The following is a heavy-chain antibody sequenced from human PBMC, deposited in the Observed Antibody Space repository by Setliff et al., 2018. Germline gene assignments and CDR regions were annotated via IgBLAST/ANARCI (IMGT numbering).Heavy chain of an antibody. V-gene: IGHV1-69*02. CDR1: GGPLNSYS. CDR3: ARHPPPPNYFDIGALDS. Sequence: SVKVSCKASGGPLNSYSFSWVRQAPGQGLEWMGRIIPVLDITRYSQKFQGRVTITADKSTGIIYMELTCLRSDDTAVYYCARHPPPPNYFDIGALDSWGQGTLVTVSS. J-gene: IGHJ4*02. D-gene: IGHD3-22*01. CDR2: IIPVLDIT.